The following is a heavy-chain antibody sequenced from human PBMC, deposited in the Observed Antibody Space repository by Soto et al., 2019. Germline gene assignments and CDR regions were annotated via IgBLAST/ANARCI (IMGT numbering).Heavy chain of an antibody. CDR1: GFTFSSYG. Sequence: QVQLVESGGGVVQPGRSLRLSCAASGFTFSSYGMHWVRQAPGKGLEWVAVISYDGSNKYYADSVKGRFTISRDNSKNTLYLQMNSLRAEDTAVYYCATGYFDWFVSPNFDYWGQGTLVTVSS. D-gene: IGHD3-9*01. CDR3: ATGYFDWFVSPNFDY. J-gene: IGHJ4*02. CDR2: ISYDGSNK. V-gene: IGHV3-30*03.